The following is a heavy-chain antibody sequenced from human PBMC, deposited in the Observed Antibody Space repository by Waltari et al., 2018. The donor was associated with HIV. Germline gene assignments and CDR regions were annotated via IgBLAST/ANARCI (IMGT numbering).Heavy chain of an antibody. J-gene: IGHJ1*01. CDR3: VRDSLPKCAAVSCYRK. CDR1: GFKFQLYA. CDR2: MRGQGYGGTS. Sequence: EVQLEESGGGVVPPGGSLRLTCLTSGFKFQLYALSWIRQALGKGTEWVGLMRGQGYGGTSEYAASVGGRFIISREDSRSAVFLDMNSLKAEDTGVYYCVRDSLPKCAAVSCYRKWGRGTEVIV. V-gene: IGHV3-49*03. D-gene: IGHD3-16*02.